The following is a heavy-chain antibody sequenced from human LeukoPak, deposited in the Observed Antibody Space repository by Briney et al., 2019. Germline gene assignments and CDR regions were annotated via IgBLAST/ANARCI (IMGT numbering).Heavy chain of an antibody. V-gene: IGHV3-7*05. Sequence: GGSLRLSCAASGFTLSYYWMSWVPQAPGKGLECLIYLKPDGGEQYYVDPVKGRFAISRDNAKDPLFLHMSSLRAEDTAVYYCARGATDGYNFWGQGALVTVSS. CDR2: LKPDGGEQ. CDR3: ARGATDGYNF. D-gene: IGHD5-24*01. CDR1: GFTLSYYW. J-gene: IGHJ4*02.